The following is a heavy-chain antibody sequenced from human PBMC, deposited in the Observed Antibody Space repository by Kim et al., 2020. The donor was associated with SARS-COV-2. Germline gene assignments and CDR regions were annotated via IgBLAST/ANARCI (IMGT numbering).Heavy chain of an antibody. CDR1: GITFSSYG. CDR2: ISYDGSNK. CDR3: AKDLQVGHGSGWYSYYYGMDV. V-gene: IGHV3-30*18. Sequence: GGSLRRSCAASGITFSSYGMHWVRQAPGKGLEWVAVISYDGSNKNYADSVKGRVTISRDNSKNTLYMQMNSLRDEDTAVYYCAKDLQVGHGSGWYSYYYGMDVWGQGTTVTVSS. D-gene: IGHD6-19*01. J-gene: IGHJ6*02.